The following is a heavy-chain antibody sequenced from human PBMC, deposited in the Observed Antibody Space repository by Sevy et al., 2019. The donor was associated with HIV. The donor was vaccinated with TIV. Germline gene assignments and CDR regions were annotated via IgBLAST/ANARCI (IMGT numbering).Heavy chain of an antibody. CDR1: GFTFSSYA. CDR3: AKDGPPYSSGWYDY. D-gene: IGHD6-19*01. V-gene: IGHV3-23*01. CDR2: ISGSGGST. J-gene: IGHJ4*02. Sequence: GGSLRLSCAASGFTFSSYAMSWVRQAPGKGLEWVSAISGSGGSTYYADSVKGRFPISRDNSKNTLYLQMNSLRAEDTAVYYCAKDGPPYSSGWYDYWGQGTLVTVSS.